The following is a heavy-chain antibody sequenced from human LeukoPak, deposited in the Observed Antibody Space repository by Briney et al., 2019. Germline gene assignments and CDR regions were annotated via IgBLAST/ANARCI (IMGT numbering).Heavy chain of an antibody. D-gene: IGHD2-2*01. CDR3: ASSLGSQVGAFDI. Sequence: GGSLRLSCAASGFTFDDYGMSWVRQAPGKGLEWVSSINWNGGSTGYADSVKGRFTISRDNAKNSLYLQMNSLRAEGTALYYCASSLGSQVGAFDIWGQGTMVTVSS. V-gene: IGHV3-20*04. CDR2: INWNGGST. J-gene: IGHJ3*02. CDR1: GFTFDDYG.